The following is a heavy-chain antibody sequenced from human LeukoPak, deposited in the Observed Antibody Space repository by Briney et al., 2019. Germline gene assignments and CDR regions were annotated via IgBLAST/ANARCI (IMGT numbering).Heavy chain of an antibody. D-gene: IGHD3-10*01. V-gene: IGHV3-48*01. CDR1: GFTFSSYS. Sequence: GGSLRLSCAASGFTFSSYSMNWVRQAPGKGLEWVSYINNIGSAIYYADSVKGRFTISRDNAKNSLYLQMNSLRAEDTAVYYCARDYYYGSGTRGYYYTDVWGKGTTVTVSS. J-gene: IGHJ6*03. CDR2: INNIGSAI. CDR3: ARDYYYGSGTRGYYYTDV.